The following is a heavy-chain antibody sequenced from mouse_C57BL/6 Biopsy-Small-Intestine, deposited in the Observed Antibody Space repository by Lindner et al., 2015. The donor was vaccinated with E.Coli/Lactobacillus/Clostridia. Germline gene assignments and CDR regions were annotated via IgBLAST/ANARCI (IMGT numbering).Heavy chain of an antibody. Sequence: VQLQESGPELVKPGASVKISCKASGYSFTGYYMHWVKQSHGNILDWIGYIYPYNGVSSYNQKFKDKATLTVDKSSSTASMELRSLTSEDSAVHYCARALRGHQGFAYWGQGTLVTVSA. CDR1: GYSFTGYY. J-gene: IGHJ3*01. D-gene: IGHD2-4*01. V-gene: IGHV1-31*01. CDR3: ARALRGHQGFAY. CDR2: IYPYNGVS.